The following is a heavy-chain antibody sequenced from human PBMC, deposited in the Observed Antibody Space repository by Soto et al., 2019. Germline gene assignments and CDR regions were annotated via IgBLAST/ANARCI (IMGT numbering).Heavy chain of an antibody. CDR3: ASSAVGSSGTDY. J-gene: IGHJ4*02. D-gene: IGHD6-19*01. CDR1: GYTFTSYD. V-gene: IGHV1-8*01. CDR2: MNPNSGNT. Sequence: ASVKVSCKASGYTFTSYDINWVRQATGQGLEWMGWMNPNSGNTGYAQKFQGRVTMTRNTSISTAYMELSSLRSEYTAVYYCASSAVGSSGTDYWGQGTLVTVSS.